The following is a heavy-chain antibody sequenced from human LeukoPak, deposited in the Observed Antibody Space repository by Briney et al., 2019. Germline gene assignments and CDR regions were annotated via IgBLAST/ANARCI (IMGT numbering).Heavy chain of an antibody. J-gene: IGHJ6*02. D-gene: IGHD3-3*01. CDR1: GFTFSSYW. CDR3: ARDAYYDFWSGYYTGHYYGMDV. CDR2: INSDGSST. Sequence: PGWSLRLSCAASGFTFSSYWMHWVRHAPGKGLVWVSRINSDGSSTNYADSVKGRFTISRDNAKNTLYLQMNSLRAEETAVYYCARDAYYDFWSGYYTGHYYGMDVWGQGTTVTVSS. V-gene: IGHV3-74*01.